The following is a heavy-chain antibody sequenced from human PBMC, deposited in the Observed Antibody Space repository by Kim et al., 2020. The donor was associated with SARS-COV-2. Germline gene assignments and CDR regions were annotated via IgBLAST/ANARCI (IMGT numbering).Heavy chain of an antibody. CDR3: ANLWATYKVFDI. J-gene: IGHJ3*02. CDR2: ISSSGSGT. V-gene: IGHV3-23*01. D-gene: IGHD2-21*01. Sequence: GGSLRLSCAASGFTFSNYVMSWVRQAPEQGLQWVSTISSSGSGTYFRDSVKGRFTISRDNSKNTLYLQMNSLRAEDTAVYYCANLWATYKVFDIWGQGTVVTVSS. CDR1: GFTFSNYV.